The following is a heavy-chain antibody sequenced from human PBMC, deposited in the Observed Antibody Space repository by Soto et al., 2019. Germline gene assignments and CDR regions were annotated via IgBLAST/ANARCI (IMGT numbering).Heavy chain of an antibody. CDR1: GFTFSSYA. Sequence: GGSLRLSCAASGFTFSSYAMSWVRQAPGKGLEWVPAISGSGGSTYYADSVKGRFTISRDNSKNTVSLHMNSLRVDDTAVYFCAKDRFGIVGPVDHWGPGTLVTVSS. CDR2: ISGSGGST. J-gene: IGHJ4*02. D-gene: IGHD1-26*01. CDR3: AKDRFGIVGPVDH. V-gene: IGHV3-23*01.